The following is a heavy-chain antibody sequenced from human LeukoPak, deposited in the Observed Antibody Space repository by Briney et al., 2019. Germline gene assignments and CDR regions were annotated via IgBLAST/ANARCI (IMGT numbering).Heavy chain of an antibody. J-gene: IGHJ4*02. Sequence: PGGSLRLSCAASGFTLGSYGMQWARQAPGKGLEWVAFISYDGSNESFGDSVKGRFTISRDNSNNTLYLQMKILRAEDTGVYYCARGDREDVYWAVPAVEFDYWGQGTLVTVPS. V-gene: IGHV3-33*05. CDR2: ISYDGSNE. CDR1: GFTLGSYG. CDR3: ARGDREDVYWAVPAVEFDY. D-gene: IGHD2-2*01.